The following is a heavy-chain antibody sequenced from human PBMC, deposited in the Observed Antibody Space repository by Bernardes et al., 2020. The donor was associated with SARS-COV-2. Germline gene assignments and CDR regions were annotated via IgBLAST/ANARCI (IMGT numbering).Heavy chain of an antibody. J-gene: IGHJ6*02. CDR3: ARGREGPRWLLWDHGMDV. CDR1: GFVASHDY. CDR2: SYSSCGL. D-gene: IGHD3-10*01. Sequence: GYLSLSCAASGFVASHDYIRWVRHAPGNGLESVSVSYSSCGLYYADGVKGRVSISRDDSKNTVSLQMNSLRGEDTAVYYCARGREGPRWLLWDHGMDVWGQGTTDIVSS. V-gene: IGHV3-53*01.